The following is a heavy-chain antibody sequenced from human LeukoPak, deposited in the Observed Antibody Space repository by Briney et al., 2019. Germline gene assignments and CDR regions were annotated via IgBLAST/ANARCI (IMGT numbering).Heavy chain of an antibody. Sequence: GGSLRLXCAASGFTVSSNCMSWVRQAPGKGLEWVSVIYSGGSTYYADSVKGRFTISRDNSKNTLYLQMNSLRAEDTAVYYCASRIAAAGIFDPWGQGTLVTVSS. V-gene: IGHV3-53*01. J-gene: IGHJ5*02. D-gene: IGHD6-13*01. CDR1: GFTVSSNC. CDR3: ASRIAAAGIFDP. CDR2: IYSGGST.